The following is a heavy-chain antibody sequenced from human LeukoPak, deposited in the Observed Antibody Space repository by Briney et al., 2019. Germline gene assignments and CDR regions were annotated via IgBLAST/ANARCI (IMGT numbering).Heavy chain of an antibody. CDR1: GGTFSSYA. D-gene: IGHD1-26*01. Sequence: SVKVSCKASGGTFSSYAISWVRQAPGQGLEWMGGIIPIFGTANYAQKFQGRVTITADESTSTAYMELSSLRSEDTAVYYCAAGAMRIYYFDYWGQGTLVTVSS. CDR3: AAGAMRIYYFDY. CDR2: IIPIFGTA. J-gene: IGHJ4*02. V-gene: IGHV1-69*13.